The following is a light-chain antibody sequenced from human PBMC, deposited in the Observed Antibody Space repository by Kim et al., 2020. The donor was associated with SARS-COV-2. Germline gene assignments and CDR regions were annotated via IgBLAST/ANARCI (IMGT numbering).Light chain of an antibody. CDR3: AAWDDSLNALV. Sequence: GQRVTISGSGTSSNVGSNTVNWYQQLPGAAPKLLIYSNIKRPSGVPYRFSGAKSGTSASLAISGLQSEDEADYYCAAWDDSLNALVFGGGTQLTVL. CDR2: SNI. V-gene: IGLV1-44*01. CDR1: SSNVGSNT. J-gene: IGLJ3*02.